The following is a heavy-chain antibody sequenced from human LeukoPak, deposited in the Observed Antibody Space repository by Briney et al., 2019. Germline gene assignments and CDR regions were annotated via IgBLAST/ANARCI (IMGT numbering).Heavy chain of an antibody. CDR2: ISGSGGST. CDR1: GFTFSSYA. J-gene: IGHJ4*02. D-gene: IGHD3-22*01. Sequence: GGSLRLSCAASGFTFSSYAMSWVRQAPGKGLEWVSGISGSGGSTYDADSVKGRFIISRDNSKNTLYLQMYSLRAEDTAVYYCARVSSSGYYIDCWGQGTLVTVSS. V-gene: IGHV3-23*01. CDR3: ARVSSSGYYIDC.